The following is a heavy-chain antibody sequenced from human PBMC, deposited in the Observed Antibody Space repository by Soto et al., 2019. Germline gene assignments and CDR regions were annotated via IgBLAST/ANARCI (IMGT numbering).Heavy chain of an antibody. J-gene: IGHJ6*02. Sequence: SETLSLTCTVSGGSISSYYWSWIRQPPGKGLKRIGYIYYSGSTNYNPSLKSRVTISVDTSKNQFSLKLSSVTAADTAVYYCAGYCGGDCYRGYYYYGMDVWGQGTMVTVSS. CDR2: IYYSGST. CDR1: GGSISSYY. CDR3: AGYCGGDCYRGYYYYGMDV. V-gene: IGHV4-59*01. D-gene: IGHD2-21*02.